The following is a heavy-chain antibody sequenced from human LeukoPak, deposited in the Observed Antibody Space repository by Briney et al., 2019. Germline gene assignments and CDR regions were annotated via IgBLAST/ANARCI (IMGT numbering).Heavy chain of an antibody. CDR2: IKPNGGGT. CDR3: ARGTWFGDSLGTDF. V-gene: IGHV1-2*02. CDR1: GYTFSDNY. J-gene: IGHJ4*02. Sequence: GASVKVSRKASGYTFSDNYIYWVRQAPGQGLEYMGWIKPNGGGTKYARKFQGRVTMTRDTSISTAYMGLNRLRSDDTAVYFCARGTWFGDSLGTDFWGQGTLVLVSS. D-gene: IGHD3-10*01.